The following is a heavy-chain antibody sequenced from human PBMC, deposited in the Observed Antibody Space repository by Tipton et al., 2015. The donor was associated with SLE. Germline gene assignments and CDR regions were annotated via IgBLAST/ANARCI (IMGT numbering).Heavy chain of an antibody. Sequence: TLSLTCTVSGASISSHYWSWIRQPPGKGLEWIGYIYYSGSTNYNPSLKSRVTISVDTSKNQFSLKLSSMTAADTAVYYCARGKREVRGVPMNCAFDIWGQGTMVTVSS. CDR3: ARGKREVRGVPMNCAFDI. J-gene: IGHJ3*02. D-gene: IGHD3-10*01. CDR2: IYYSGST. V-gene: IGHV4-59*11. CDR1: GASISSHY.